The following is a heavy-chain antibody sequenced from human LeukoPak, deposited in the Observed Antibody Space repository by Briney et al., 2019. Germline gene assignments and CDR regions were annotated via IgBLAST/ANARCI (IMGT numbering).Heavy chain of an antibody. CDR1: GGSISSSSYY. D-gene: IGHD4-17*01. Sequence: SETLSLTCTVSGGSISSSSYYWGWTRQPPGKGLEWIGSIYYSGSTYYNPSLKSRVTISVDTSKNQFSLKLSSVTAADTAVYYCATKPYGDYVNYYYYYYMDVWGKGTTVTVSS. J-gene: IGHJ6*03. CDR2: IYYSGST. V-gene: IGHV4-39*07. CDR3: ATKPYGDYVNYYYYYYMDV.